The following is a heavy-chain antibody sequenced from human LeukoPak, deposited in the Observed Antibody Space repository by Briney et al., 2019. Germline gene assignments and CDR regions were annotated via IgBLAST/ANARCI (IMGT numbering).Heavy chain of an antibody. CDR3: ARLYCSGGYCPGGPFDY. V-gene: IGHV1-18*01. Sequence: GASVKVSCKASGYTFTSYGISWVRQAPGQGLEWMGWISGYNGNTNYAQKFQGRVTMTTNTSTTTAYMEVRSLRSDDTAVYYCARLYCSGGYCPGGPFDYWGQGTLVTVSS. CDR2: ISGYNGNT. J-gene: IGHJ4*02. D-gene: IGHD2-15*01. CDR1: GYTFTSYG.